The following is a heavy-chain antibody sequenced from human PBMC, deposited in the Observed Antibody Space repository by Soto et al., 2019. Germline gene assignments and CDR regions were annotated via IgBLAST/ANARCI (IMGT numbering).Heavy chain of an antibody. V-gene: IGHV3-23*01. CDR1: GFAFSSYA. J-gene: IGHJ4*02. Sequence: EVQLLESGGGLVQPGGSLRLSCAACGFAFSSYAMSWFRQAPGKGLEWVSAISGSGGSTYYADSVKGRFTISRDNSKNTLYLQMNSLRAEDTAVYYCAKDSRITMVRGAPGDWGQGTLVTVSS. CDR2: ISGSGGST. CDR3: AKDSRITMVRGAPGD. D-gene: IGHD3-10*01.